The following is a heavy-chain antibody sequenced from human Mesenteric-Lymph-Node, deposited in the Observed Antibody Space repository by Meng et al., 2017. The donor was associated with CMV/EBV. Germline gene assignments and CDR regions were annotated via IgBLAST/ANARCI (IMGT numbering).Heavy chain of an antibody. Sequence: GESLKISCAVSGFTFSSYEMNWVRQAPGKGLEWVSDISSSGSTIYYADSVKGRFTISRDNSKNTLYLQMNSLRAEDTAVYYCAKDTYSSSWYNWFDPWGQGTLVTVSS. CDR2: ISSSGSTI. J-gene: IGHJ5*02. CDR1: GFTFSSYE. CDR3: AKDTYSSSWYNWFDP. D-gene: IGHD6-13*01. V-gene: IGHV3-48*03.